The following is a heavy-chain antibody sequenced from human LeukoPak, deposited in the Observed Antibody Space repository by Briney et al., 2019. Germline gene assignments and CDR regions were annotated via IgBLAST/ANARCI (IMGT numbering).Heavy chain of an antibody. CDR2: INHSGST. D-gene: IGHD3-16*01. CDR1: GGSFSGYY. CDR3: ARGVYYGGVPYHELDY. Sequence: SETLSLTCAVYGGSFSGYYWSWIRQPPGKGLEWIGEINHSGSTNYNPSLKSRVTISVDTSKNQFSLKLSSVIAADTAVYYCARGVYYGGVPYHELDYWGQGTLVTVSS. V-gene: IGHV4-34*01. J-gene: IGHJ4*02.